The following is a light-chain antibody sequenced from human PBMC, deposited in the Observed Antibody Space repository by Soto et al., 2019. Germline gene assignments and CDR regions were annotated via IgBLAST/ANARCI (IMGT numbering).Light chain of an antibody. CDR1: SYDIGSFNL. CDR3: CSYAGSRWM. J-gene: IGLJ3*02. Sequence: QSALTQPASVSGSPGQSITFSCTGSSYDIGSFNLVSWYQQYPGKAPKLILYEVYKRPLGVSDRFSGSKSGSTASLTISGLQAEDEADYHCCSYAGSRWMFGGGTKLTVL. CDR2: EVY. V-gene: IGLV2-23*02.